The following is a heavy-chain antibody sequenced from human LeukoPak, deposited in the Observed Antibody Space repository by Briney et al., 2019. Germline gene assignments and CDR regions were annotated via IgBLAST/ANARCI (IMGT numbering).Heavy chain of an antibody. CDR3: AKDRYDYGSGSPPW. V-gene: IGHV3-23*01. CDR2: ISGSGGST. D-gene: IGHD3-10*01. J-gene: IGHJ4*02. Sequence: PGASLRLSCAASGFTFSSYAMSWVRQAPGKGLEWVSGISGSGGSTYYADSVKGRFTISRDNSKNTLYLQMNSLRAEDTAVYYCAKDRYDYGSGSPPWWGQGTLVTVSS. CDR1: GFTFSSYA.